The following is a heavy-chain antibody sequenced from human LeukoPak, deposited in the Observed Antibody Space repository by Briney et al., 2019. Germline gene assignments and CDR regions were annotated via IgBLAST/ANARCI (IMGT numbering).Heavy chain of an antibody. Sequence: PSETLSLTCTVAGASISSWYWSWIRQPPGKGLEWIGEINHSGSTNYNPSLKSRVTISVDTSKNQFSLKLSSVTAADTAVYYCARSSMTDAFDIWGQGTMVTVSS. V-gene: IGHV4-34*01. CDR3: ARSSMTDAFDI. D-gene: IGHD2/OR15-2a*01. J-gene: IGHJ3*02. CDR1: GASISSWY. CDR2: INHSGST.